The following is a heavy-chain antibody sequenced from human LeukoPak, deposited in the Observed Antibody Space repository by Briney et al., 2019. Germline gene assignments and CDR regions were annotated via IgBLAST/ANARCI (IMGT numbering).Heavy chain of an antibody. CDR1: GFTFSSYA. CDR3: ALRITMIVVVRK. J-gene: IGHJ4*02. V-gene: IGHV3-23*01. D-gene: IGHD3-22*01. Sequence: GGSLRLSCAASGFTFSSYAMRWVRQAPGEGREWVSAISGIGGSTYYADSVKGRFTLSRDNSKNTLYLQMNSLRAEDTAVYYCALRITMIVVVRKWGQGTLVAVSS. CDR2: ISGIGGST.